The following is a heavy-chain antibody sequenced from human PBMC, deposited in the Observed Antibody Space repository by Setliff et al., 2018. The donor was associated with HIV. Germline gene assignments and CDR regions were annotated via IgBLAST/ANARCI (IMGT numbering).Heavy chain of an antibody. CDR1: AGSIRSSTYY. V-gene: IGHV4-61*05. J-gene: IGHJ6*03. CDR3: ARAYGFSSSSHSYYYYMDV. Sequence: SETLSLTCTVAAGSIRSSTYYWAWIRQPPGTVLEWIGYIYYSGSTSYNPSLKSRVTVLVDTSKNQVSLKLRSVTAADTAVYYCARAYGFSSSSHSYYYYMDVWGKGTTVTVSS. D-gene: IGHD6-6*01. CDR2: IYYSGST.